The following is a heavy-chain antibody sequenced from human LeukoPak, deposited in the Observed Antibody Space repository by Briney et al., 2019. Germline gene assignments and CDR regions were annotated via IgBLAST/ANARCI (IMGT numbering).Heavy chain of an antibody. J-gene: IGHJ4*02. CDR2: MYHTGGI. CDR1: VDSISTRSTC. Sequence: PSESLSLTCSISVDSISTRSTCWSWIRQPPGTGLDRPGKGLEWIGCMYHTGGIFYNPSLKGRVTVSVDTSNSQFSLELTSVTAADTAVYYCARHVAVAAKYDYWGQGILVTVSS. CDR3: ARHVAVAAKYDY. D-gene: IGHD6-19*01. V-gene: IGHV4-39*01.